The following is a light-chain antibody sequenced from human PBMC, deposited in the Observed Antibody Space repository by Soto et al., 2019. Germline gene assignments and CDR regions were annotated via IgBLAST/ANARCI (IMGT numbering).Light chain of an antibody. Sequence: DIQLTQSPSFLSASVGDRVTITCRASQGISSFVAWYQQKPGKAPKLLIYAASTFQSGVPSRFSGSGSGTEFTLTIRSLQLEDVATYYCQQLQSYPLTVGPGTKVDIK. CDR2: AAS. J-gene: IGKJ3*01. V-gene: IGKV1-9*01. CDR1: QGISSF. CDR3: QQLQSYPLT.